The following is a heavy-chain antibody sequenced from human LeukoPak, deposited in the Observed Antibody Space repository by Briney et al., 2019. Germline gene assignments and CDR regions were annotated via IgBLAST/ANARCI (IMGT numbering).Heavy chain of an antibody. Sequence: ASVKVSCKASGYTFTSYYMHWVRQAPGQGLEWMGIINPSGGSTSYAQKFQGRVTMTRVTSTSTVYMELSSLRSEDTAVYYCARDFGYSYGYGYFDYWGQGTLVSVSS. CDR1: GYTFTSYY. V-gene: IGHV1-46*01. J-gene: IGHJ4*02. D-gene: IGHD5-18*01. CDR2: INPSGGST. CDR3: ARDFGYSYGYGYFDY.